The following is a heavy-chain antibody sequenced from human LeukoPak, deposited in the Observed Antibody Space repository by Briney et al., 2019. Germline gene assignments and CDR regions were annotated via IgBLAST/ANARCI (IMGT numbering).Heavy chain of an antibody. CDR2: IKGDGSST. V-gene: IGHV3-74*01. D-gene: IGHD5-18*01. Sequence: GGSLRLSCAASGFTFSSYWMHWVRQAPGKGLVWVSRIKGDGSSTSYADSVKGRFTISRDNAKNTLYLQMNSLRAEDTAVYYCARDGYSFGHDFDYWGQGTLVTVSS. CDR1: GFTFSSYW. J-gene: IGHJ4*02. CDR3: ARDGYSFGHDFDY.